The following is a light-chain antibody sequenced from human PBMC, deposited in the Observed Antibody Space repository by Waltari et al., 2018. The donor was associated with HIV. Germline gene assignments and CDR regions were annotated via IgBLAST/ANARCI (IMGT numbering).Light chain of an antibody. Sequence: DIVLSQSPDSLTVSLGEGASISCMSSQTLFYSPDNKNHLAWYQQKAGQSPKLLLSRASVRQPGVADRFSGSGSGTKFTLTINSVQAEDVAIYFCQQSYATPLTFGPGTRVDI. J-gene: IGKJ3*01. CDR1: QTLFYSPDNKNH. V-gene: IGKV4-1*01. CDR3: QQSYATPLT. CDR2: RAS.